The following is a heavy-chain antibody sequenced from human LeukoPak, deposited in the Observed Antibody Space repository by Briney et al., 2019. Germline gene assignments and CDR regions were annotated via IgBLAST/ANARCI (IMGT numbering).Heavy chain of an antibody. CDR3: ARTGSSGWYHNWFDP. Sequence: PSQTLSLICTVSGDSISSSSYYWGWIRQPPGRGLEWIGSIYYSGSTYYNPSLKSRVTISVDTSKNQFSLKLSSVTAADTAVYYCARTGSSGWYHNWFDPWGQGTLVTVSS. J-gene: IGHJ5*02. CDR1: GDSISSSSYY. CDR2: IYYSGST. V-gene: IGHV4-39*01. D-gene: IGHD6-19*01.